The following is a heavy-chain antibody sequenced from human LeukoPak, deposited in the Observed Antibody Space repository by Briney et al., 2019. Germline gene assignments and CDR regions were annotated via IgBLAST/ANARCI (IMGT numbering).Heavy chain of an antibody. D-gene: IGHD3-22*01. V-gene: IGHV4-38-2*01. CDR2: VYPSGNS. CDR1: GYSINSGHY. J-gene: IGHJ5*02. CDR3: ASRHDDSRGYDAYNWFDP. Sequence: SETLSLTCAVSGYSINSGHYWGWIRQAPGKGLELIGSVYPSGNSYYNPSLKRRATISVDTSKNHFSLKLSSVTAGDTAVYYCASRHDDSRGYDAYNWFDPWGQGTLVTVSS.